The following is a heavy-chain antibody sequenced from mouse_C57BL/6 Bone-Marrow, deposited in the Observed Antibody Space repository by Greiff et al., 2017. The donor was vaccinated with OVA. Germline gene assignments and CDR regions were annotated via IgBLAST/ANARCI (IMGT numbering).Heavy chain of an antibody. CDR1: GYTFTSYW. Sequence: QVQLQQPGAELVMPGASVKLSCKASGYTFTSYWMHWVKQRPGQGLEWIGEIDPSDSYTNYNQKFKGKSTLTVDKSSSTAYMQLSSLTSEDSAVYYCGRNYYGSSYGNYAMDYWGQGTSVTVSS. J-gene: IGHJ4*01. V-gene: IGHV1-69*01. CDR2: IDPSDSYT. D-gene: IGHD1-1*01. CDR3: GRNYYGSSYGNYAMDY.